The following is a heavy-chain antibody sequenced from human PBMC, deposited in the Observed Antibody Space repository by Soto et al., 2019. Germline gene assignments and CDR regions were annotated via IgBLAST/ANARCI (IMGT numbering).Heavy chain of an antibody. CDR3: ARGPGSSDSRFSYYYMDV. Sequence: QVQLVQSGAEVKKPGASVKVSCTFTSYDINWVRQAPGQGLEWMAWMNPNSGDTRYAQKLQGRVTMTRNTSSFTAYMELSSLRSEDTAVYYCARGPGSSDSRFSYYYMDVWGQGTTVTVSS. CDR1: FTSYD. CDR2: MNPNSGDT. V-gene: IGHV1-8*01. D-gene: IGHD6-13*01. J-gene: IGHJ6*02.